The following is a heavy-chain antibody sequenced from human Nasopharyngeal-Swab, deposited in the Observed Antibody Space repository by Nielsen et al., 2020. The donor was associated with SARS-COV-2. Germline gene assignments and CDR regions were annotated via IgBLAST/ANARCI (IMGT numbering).Heavy chain of an antibody. J-gene: IGHJ4*02. D-gene: IGHD3-10*01. Sequence: VRQAPGKGLEWVSHINGDGSITTYADSAKGRFTISRDNAKNSLYLQMNSLRAEDTAVYYCASNPAMVRAVKDYWGQGTLVTVSS. CDR3: ASNPAMVRAVKDY. V-gene: IGHV3-74*03. CDR2: INGDGSIT.